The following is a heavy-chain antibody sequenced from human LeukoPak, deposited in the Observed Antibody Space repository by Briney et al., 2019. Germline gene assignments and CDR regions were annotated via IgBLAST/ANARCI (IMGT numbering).Heavy chain of an antibody. CDR3: AKAYHDSGCLIDY. Sequence: GGSLRLSCAASEFTFSSHAMTWVRQAPGKGLEWVAAIRGNGATTDYADSVKGRFTISRDNSKSTLYLQMNSLRAEDTAVYYCAKAYHDSGCLIDYWGQGTLVTVSS. J-gene: IGHJ4*02. D-gene: IGHD6-19*01. V-gene: IGHV3-23*01. CDR2: IRGNGATT. CDR1: EFTFSSHA.